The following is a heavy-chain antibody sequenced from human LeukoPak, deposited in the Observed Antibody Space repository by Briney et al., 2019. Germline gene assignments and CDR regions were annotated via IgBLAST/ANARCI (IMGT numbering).Heavy chain of an antibody. J-gene: IGHJ4*02. CDR2: IRFDGSNK. Sequence: QFGGSLRLSCAASGFTFSSYGMHWVRQAPGKGLEWVAFIRFDGSNKYYPDSVKGRFTISSDNSKNMLYLQMNSLRAEDTAVYYCAKVYDSSGYSLYYFDYWGQGTLVTVSS. CDR1: GFTFSSYG. V-gene: IGHV3-30*02. CDR3: AKVYDSSGYSLYYFDY. D-gene: IGHD3-22*01.